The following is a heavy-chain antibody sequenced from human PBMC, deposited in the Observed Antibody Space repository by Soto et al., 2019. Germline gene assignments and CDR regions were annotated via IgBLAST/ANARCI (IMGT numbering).Heavy chain of an antibody. D-gene: IGHD6-19*01. CDR1: GYTFTSYG. Sequence: QVQLVQSGAEVKKPGASVKVSCKASGYTFTSYGISWVRQAPGQGLEWMGWISAYNGNTNYAQKRQGRVTITTDTSTSTAYMELRSLISDETAVYYCARDLRRQLYSSGWPDYWGQGTLVTVSS. J-gene: IGHJ4*02. CDR3: ARDLRRQLYSSGWPDY. CDR2: ISAYNGNT. V-gene: IGHV1-18*01.